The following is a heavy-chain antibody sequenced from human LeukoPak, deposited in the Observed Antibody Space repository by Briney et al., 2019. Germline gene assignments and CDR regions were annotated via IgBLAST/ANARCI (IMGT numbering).Heavy chain of an antibody. D-gene: IGHD5-24*01. J-gene: IGHJ4*02. CDR3: ARDPGRDGYSVDYFDS. V-gene: IGHV4-61*01. CDR1: GASVSSDTYY. Sequence: SETLSLTCIVSGASVSSDTYYWSWIRQPPGKGLEWIGHIHDSRSTNYNPSLKSRVTILVDTSKNQFSLKLSSVTAADTAVYYCARDPGRDGYSVDYFDSWGQGILVTVSS. CDR2: IHDSRST.